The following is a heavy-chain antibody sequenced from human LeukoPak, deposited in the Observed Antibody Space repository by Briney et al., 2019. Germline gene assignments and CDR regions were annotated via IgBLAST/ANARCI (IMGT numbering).Heavy chain of an antibody. CDR3: ARDRSVDTAMVLGY. J-gene: IGHJ4*02. D-gene: IGHD5-18*01. CDR1: GYTFTAYN. Sequence: ASVKVSCKASGYTFTAYNFHWVRQAPGQGLEWMGWISPYSGDTQYAQKFQDRVTMTRDTSISTAYMELSRLRSDDTAVYYCARDRSVDTAMVLGYWGQGTLVTVSS. V-gene: IGHV1-2*02. CDR2: ISPYSGDT.